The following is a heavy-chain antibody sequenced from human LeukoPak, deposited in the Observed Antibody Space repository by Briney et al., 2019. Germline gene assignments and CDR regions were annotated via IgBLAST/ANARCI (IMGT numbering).Heavy chain of an antibody. D-gene: IGHD2-21*02. V-gene: IGHV3-30-3*01. CDR1: GFTFSSYA. CDR2: ISYDGSNK. CDR3: ARDPAYCGGDCYSGYFDY. J-gene: IGHJ4*02. Sequence: AGSLRLSCAASGFTFSSYAMHWVRQAPGKGLEWVGVISYDGSNKYYADPVKGRFTISRDNSKNTLYLQMNSLRAEDTAVYYWARDPAYCGGDCYSGYFDYWGQGTLVTVSS.